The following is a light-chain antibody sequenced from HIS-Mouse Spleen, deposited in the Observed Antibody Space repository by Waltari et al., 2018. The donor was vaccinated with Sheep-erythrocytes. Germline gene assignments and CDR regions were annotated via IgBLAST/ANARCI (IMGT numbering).Light chain of an antibody. J-gene: IGLJ1*01. CDR2: DVS. V-gene: IGLV2-11*01. CDR3: CSYAGSYNHV. CDR1: SSDVGGYNF. Sequence: QSALTQPRSVSGSPGQSVTIPCTGTSSDVGGYNFVSCYQPHPGKAPKLMIYDVSKRPSGVPDRFSGSKSGNTASLTISGLQAEDEADYYCCSYAGSYNHVFATGTKVTVL.